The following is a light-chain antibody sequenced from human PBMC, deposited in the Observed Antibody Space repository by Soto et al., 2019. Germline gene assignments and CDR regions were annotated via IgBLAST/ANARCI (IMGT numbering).Light chain of an antibody. Sequence: QSALAQPASVSASPGQSITISCTGTSSDIGDYDYVSWYQQHPGKAPKLIIYEVINRPSGVSDRFSGSKSGNTASLTISGLQSEDEADYYCTSYTTINTYIFGTGTKATVL. CDR1: SSDIGDYDY. CDR2: EVI. J-gene: IGLJ1*01. V-gene: IGLV2-14*01. CDR3: TSYTTINTYI.